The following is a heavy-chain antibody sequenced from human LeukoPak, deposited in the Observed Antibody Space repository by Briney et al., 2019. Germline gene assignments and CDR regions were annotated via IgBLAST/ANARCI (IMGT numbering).Heavy chain of an antibody. V-gene: IGHV5-51*01. J-gene: IGHJ4*02. Sequence: GECLKISCKGSGYSFTTYWIGWVRQMPGEGLEWMGIIYPGDSDTRYSPSFQGQVTISADKSISTAYLEWSSLKASDTAIYYCARVGGAEYSSSQPFDYWGQGTLVTVSS. CDR2: IYPGDSDT. D-gene: IGHD6-13*01. CDR3: ARVGGAEYSSSQPFDY. CDR1: GYSFTTYW.